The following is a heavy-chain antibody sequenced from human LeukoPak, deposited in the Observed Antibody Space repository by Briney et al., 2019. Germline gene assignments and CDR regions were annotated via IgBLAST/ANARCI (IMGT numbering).Heavy chain of an antibody. CDR3: AKRGVVIRVILVGFHKEAYYFDS. CDR2: MNPNSGNT. CDR1: GYTFTSYD. Sequence: ASVKVSCKASGYTFTSYDINWVRQATGQGLEWMGWMNPNSGNTGYAQKFQGRVTMTRNTSISTAYMKLSSLRSEDTAVYFCAKRGVVIRVILVGFHKEAYYFDSWGQGALVTVSS. D-gene: IGHD3-22*01. V-gene: IGHV1-8*01. J-gene: IGHJ4*02.